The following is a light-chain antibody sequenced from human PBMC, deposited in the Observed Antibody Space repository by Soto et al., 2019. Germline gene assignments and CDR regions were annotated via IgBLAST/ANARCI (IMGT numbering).Light chain of an antibody. V-gene: IGLV4-69*01. Sequence: QPVLTQSPSASASLGASVKLTCTLSSGHSSYAIAWHQQQPEKGPRYLMKLYSDGSHNKGDGIPDRFSGSSSGAERYLTISRLQSEDEADYYCQTWGTGIVVFGGGTKLTVL. CDR3: QTWGTGIVV. J-gene: IGLJ2*01. CDR1: SGHSSYA. CDR2: LYSDGSH.